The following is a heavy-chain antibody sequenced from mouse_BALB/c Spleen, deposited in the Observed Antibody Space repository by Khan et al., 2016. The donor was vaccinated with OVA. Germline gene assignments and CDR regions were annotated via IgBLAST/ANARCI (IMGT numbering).Heavy chain of an antibody. CDR3: ARQICGAMDY. J-gene: IGHJ4*01. Sequence: EVELVESGGGLVQPGGSLKLSCATSGFTFSDYYMYWVRQTPEKRLEWVAYISNGGDSTYYPDTVKGRSTIARDNAKNTLYLQTSRPKADDPAMDYCARQICGAMDYWGRGASVTVSS. CDR2: ISNGGDST. V-gene: IGHV5-12*02. CDR1: GFTFSDYY.